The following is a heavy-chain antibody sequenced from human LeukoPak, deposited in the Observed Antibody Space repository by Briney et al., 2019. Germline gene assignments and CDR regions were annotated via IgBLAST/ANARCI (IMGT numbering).Heavy chain of an antibody. V-gene: IGHV4-39*01. D-gene: IGHD3-10*01. Sequence: SETLSLTCTVSGGSISGSSYYWGWIRQPPGKGLEWIGSIYYSGSTYYNPSLKSRVTISVDTSKNQFSLKLSSVTAADTAVYYCARQSQLWFGELAYFDYWGQGTLVTVSS. CDR3: ARQSQLWFGELAYFDY. CDR1: GGSISGSSYY. CDR2: IYYSGST. J-gene: IGHJ4*02.